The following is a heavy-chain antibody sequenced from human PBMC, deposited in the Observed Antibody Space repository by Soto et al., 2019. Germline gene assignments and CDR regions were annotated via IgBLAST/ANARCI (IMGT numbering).Heavy chain of an antibody. CDR2: ISYDGSNK. V-gene: IGHV3-30-3*01. CDR1: GFTFSSYA. Sequence: GGSLRLSCAASGFTFSSYAMHWVRQAPGKGLEWVAVISYDGSNKYYADSVKGRFTISRDNSKNTLYLQMNSLRAEDTAVYYCARVSSSDLWFGEFYYYGMDVWGQGTMVTVSS. J-gene: IGHJ6*02. CDR3: ARVSSSDLWFGEFYYYGMDV. D-gene: IGHD3-10*01.